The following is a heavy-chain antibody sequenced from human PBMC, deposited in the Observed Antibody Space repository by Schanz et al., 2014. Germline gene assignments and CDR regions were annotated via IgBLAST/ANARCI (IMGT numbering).Heavy chain of an antibody. V-gene: IGHV3-21*04. D-gene: IGHD2-2*01. J-gene: IGHJ4*02. CDR3: AKVAPAATYLDS. Sequence: EVQLVESGGGLVQPGGSLRLSCAASGFTFRNYGMSWVRQAPGQGLEWVSCISGTSSHIYYADSVRGRFTISRDNAKNSLFLQMNSLSAEDTAVYYCAKVAPAATYLDSWGQGTLVTVSS. CDR2: ISGTSSHI. CDR1: GFTFRNYG.